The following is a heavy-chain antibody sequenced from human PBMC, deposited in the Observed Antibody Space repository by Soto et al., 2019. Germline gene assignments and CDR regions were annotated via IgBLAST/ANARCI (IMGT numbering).Heavy chain of an antibody. D-gene: IGHD3-16*01. J-gene: IGHJ4*02. V-gene: IGHV3-33*01. CDR1: GCTFSGYG. CDR3: ARDGDVNTGFGKDY. Sequence: GGPLSLSWAASGCTFSGYGVHWVRQAPGKGLEWVAFIWHDGGNKFYAESVKGRFTISRDNSKNTLYLQMTSLSAEDTAMYYCARDGDVNTGFGKDYWGQGTLVTVS. CDR2: IWHDGGNK.